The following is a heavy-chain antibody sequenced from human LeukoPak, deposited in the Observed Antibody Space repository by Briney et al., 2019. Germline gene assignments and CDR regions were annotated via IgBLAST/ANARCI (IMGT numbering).Heavy chain of an antibody. CDR3: ARDGTPDTDYYGSGSYYTNWFDP. CDR2: IRYDGSNK. D-gene: IGHD3-10*01. J-gene: IGHJ5*02. Sequence: PGGSLRLSCAASGFTFSSYGMHWVRQAPGKGLEWVAFIRYDGSNKYYADSVKGRFTISRDNSKNTLYLQMNSLRAEDTAVYYCARDGTPDTDYYGSGSYYTNWFDPWGQGTLVTVSS. V-gene: IGHV3-30*02. CDR1: GFTFSSYG.